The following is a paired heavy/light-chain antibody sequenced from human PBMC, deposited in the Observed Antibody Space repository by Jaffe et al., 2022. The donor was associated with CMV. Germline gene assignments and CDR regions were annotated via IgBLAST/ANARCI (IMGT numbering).Heavy chain of an antibody. Sequence: EVQLMESGGALVQPGGSLRLSCAASGFTVSSNDMSWVRQAPGKGLECVSVLSSGGTEYYIDSVKDRFTISRDNSKNMVFLQMNSLRAEDTAMYYCGRSSAAWGQGTLVTVSS. V-gene: IGHV3-66*01. CDR3: GRSSAA. J-gene: IGHJ5*02. CDR2: LSSGGTE. CDR1: GFTVSSND.
Light chain of an antibody. J-gene: IGKJ1*01. CDR2: KVS. V-gene: IGKV2-30*02. Sequence: VVMTQSPLSMPVTLGQPASISCRSSQSLERFDGNTFLNWFQQRPGQSPRRLISKVSNRDSGVPDRFSGSGSGTDFTLRISRVEAEDVGVYYCMQATHWPWTFGPGTRVEIK. CDR3: MQATHWPWT. CDR1: QSLERFDGNTF.